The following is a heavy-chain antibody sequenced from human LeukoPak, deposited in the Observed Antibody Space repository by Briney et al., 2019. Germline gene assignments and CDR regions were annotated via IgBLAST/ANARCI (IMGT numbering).Heavy chain of an antibody. J-gene: IGHJ4*02. V-gene: IGHV3-21*01. CDR2: ISSSSRYI. CDR3: AGLETVVPGY. Sequence: GGSLRLSCAASGFTFSSYSMNWVRHAPGKGLEWVPSISSSSRYIYYADSVKGRFTISRDNAKNSLYLQMNSLRAEDTAVYYCAGLETVVPGYWGQGTLVTVSS. D-gene: IGHD4-23*01. CDR1: GFTFSSYS.